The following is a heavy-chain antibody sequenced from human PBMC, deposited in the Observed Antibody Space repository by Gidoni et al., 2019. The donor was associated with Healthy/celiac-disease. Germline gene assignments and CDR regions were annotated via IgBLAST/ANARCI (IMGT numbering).Heavy chain of an antibody. CDR3: ATAPRPIAARFSEVGYFDY. V-gene: IGHV1-69-2*01. CDR2: VDPEDGET. CDR1: GYTFTAYY. J-gene: IGHJ4*02. D-gene: IGHD6-6*01. Sequence: EVQLVQSGAEVKKPGATVKISCKVSGYTFTAYYMHWVQQAPGKGLEWMGLVDPEDGETIYAEKFQGRVTITADTSTDTAYMELSSLRSEDTAVYYCATAPRPIAARFSEVGYFDYWGQGTLVTVSS.